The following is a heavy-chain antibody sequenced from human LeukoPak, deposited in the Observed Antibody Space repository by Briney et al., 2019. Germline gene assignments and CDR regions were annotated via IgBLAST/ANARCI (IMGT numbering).Heavy chain of an antibody. J-gene: IGHJ4*02. CDR3: ARDPRVRGYSYGYAD. CDR2: ISGRGGST. Sequence: GGSLRLSCAASGFTFSSYAMSWVRQAPGKGLEWVSAISGRGGSTYYADSVKGRFTISRDNSKNTLYLQMNSLRAEDTAVYYCARDPRVRGYSYGYADWGQGTLVTVSS. D-gene: IGHD5-18*01. V-gene: IGHV3-23*01. CDR1: GFTFSSYA.